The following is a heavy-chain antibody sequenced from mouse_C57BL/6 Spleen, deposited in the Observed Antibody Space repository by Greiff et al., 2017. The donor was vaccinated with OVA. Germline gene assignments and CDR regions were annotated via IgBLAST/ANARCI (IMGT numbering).Heavy chain of an antibody. CDR3: AREALYGTDY. D-gene: IGHD1-1*01. V-gene: IGHV1-64*01. CDR2: IHPNSGST. CDR1: GYTFTSYW. J-gene: IGHJ2*01. Sequence: VQLQQSGAELVKPGASVKLSCKASGYTFTSYWMHWVKLSPGQGLEWIGMIHPNSGSTNYNEKFKSKATLTVDKSSSTAYMQLSSLTSEDSAVYYCAREALYGTDYWGQGTTLTVSS.